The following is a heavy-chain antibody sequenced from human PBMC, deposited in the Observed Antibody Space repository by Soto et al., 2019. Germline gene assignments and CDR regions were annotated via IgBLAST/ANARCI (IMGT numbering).Heavy chain of an antibody. Sequence: SETLSLTCTVSGGSISSYYWSWIRQPPGKGLEWIGYIYYSGSTNYNPSLKSRVTISVDTSKNQFSLKLSSVTAADTAVYYCARGYDYSNEDWFDPWGQGTLVTVSS. CDR1: GGSISSYY. V-gene: IGHV4-59*01. J-gene: IGHJ5*02. CDR3: ARGYDYSNEDWFDP. D-gene: IGHD4-4*01. CDR2: IYYSGST.